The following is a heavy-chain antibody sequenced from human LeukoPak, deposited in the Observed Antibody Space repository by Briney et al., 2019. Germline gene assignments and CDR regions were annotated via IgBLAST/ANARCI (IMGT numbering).Heavy chain of an antibody. J-gene: IGHJ4*02. CDR3: AKDHIGVDIIVVVLDS. D-gene: IGHD2-15*01. Sequence: GGSLRLSCAASGFSFNDYAMSWVRQAPWKGLEWVSSISGSGDSTEYADSVQGRFTISRDNSDNTLYLQMNSLRVEDTAIYYCAKDHIGVDIIVVVLDSWGQGTLVTVSS. CDR2: ISGSGDST. V-gene: IGHV3-23*01. CDR1: GFSFNDYA.